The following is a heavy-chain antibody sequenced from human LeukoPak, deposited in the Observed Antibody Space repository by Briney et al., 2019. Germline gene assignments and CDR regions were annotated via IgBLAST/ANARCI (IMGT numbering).Heavy chain of an antibody. CDR1: GFTFNNYA. CDR2: ISGSGGAT. D-gene: IGHD6-19*01. V-gene: IGHV3-23*01. CDR3: AKSVYSSGCSTFDY. Sequence: GGSLRLSCAASGFTFNNYAMTWVRQAPGKGLEWVSGISGSGGATYYADSVKGRFTISRDNSRNTLYLQMDSLRAEDTAIYYCAKSVYSSGCSTFDYWGQGTLVTVSS. J-gene: IGHJ4*02.